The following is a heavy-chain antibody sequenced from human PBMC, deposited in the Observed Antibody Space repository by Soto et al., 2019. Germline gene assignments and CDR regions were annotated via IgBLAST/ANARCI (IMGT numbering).Heavy chain of an antibody. CDR2: IYPGDSDT. Sequence: GESLKISCKGSGYSFTSYWIGWVRQMPGKGLEWMGIIYPGDSDTRYSPSFQGQVTISGDKSISTAYLQWSSLKASDTAMYYCARGGIYSGYYYGMDVWGQGTTVTVSS. CDR3: ARGGIYSGYYYGMDV. D-gene: IGHD5-12*01. CDR1: GYSFTSYW. V-gene: IGHV5-51*01. J-gene: IGHJ6*02.